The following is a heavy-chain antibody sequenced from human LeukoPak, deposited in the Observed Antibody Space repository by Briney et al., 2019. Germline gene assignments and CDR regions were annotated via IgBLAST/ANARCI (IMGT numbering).Heavy chain of an antibody. V-gene: IGHV1-69*13. CDR2: FIPIFGTA. CDR1: GGTFSSYA. Sequence: SVKVSCKASGGTFSSYAISWVRQAPGQGLEWMGGFIPIFGTANYAQKFQGRVTITADESTSTAYMELSSLRSEDTAVYYCARAPSSGGATYYYYYGMDVWGQGTTVTVSS. D-gene: IGHD2-15*01. CDR3: ARAPSSGGATYYYYYGMDV. J-gene: IGHJ6*02.